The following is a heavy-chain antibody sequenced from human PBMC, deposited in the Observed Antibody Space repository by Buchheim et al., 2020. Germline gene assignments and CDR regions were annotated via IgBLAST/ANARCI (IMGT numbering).Heavy chain of an antibody. CDR2: INTYNGFT. V-gene: IGHV1-18*01. Sequence: QSQVVQSGSEVKKPGASVTLSCKASGYSFSSYGITWVRRAPGQGLEWIGWINTYNGFTTYAQKFQGRASLTKDRHTSTAYMELRSLRSDDTAVYHCARVNSGSAPGRWLDAWGQGTL. CDR3: ARVNSGSAPGRWLDA. D-gene: IGHD1-26*01. CDR1: GYSFSSYG. J-gene: IGHJ5*02.